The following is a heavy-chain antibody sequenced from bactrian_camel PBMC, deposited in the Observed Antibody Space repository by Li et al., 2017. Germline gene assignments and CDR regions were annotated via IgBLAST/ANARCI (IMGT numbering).Heavy chain of an antibody. CDR1: GNTASLYR. CDR2: IDSDGAI. CDR3: AARFQGGFGLGGLCTDVPADFPY. J-gene: IGHJ6*01. D-gene: IGHD5*01. Sequence: HVQLVESGGGAVQAEGSLRLSCVASGNTASLYRMSWFRQPPGKERERVARIDSDGAIRYGDAVKGRFTIAKGQAKHTLCLQMNSLRPDDTATYYCAARFQGGFGLGGLCTDVPADFPYWGQGTQVTVS. V-gene: IGHV3S53*01.